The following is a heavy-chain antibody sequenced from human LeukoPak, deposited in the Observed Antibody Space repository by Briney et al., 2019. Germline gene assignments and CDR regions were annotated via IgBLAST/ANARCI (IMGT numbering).Heavy chain of an antibody. V-gene: IGHV3-7*01. CDR3: GPSSWDY. D-gene: IGHD6-19*01. J-gene: IGHJ4*02. CDR2: IKQDGSEK. CDR1: GFTFSNYW. Sequence: WGSLRLSCAASGFTFSNYWMSWVRQAPGKGLEWVANIKQDGSEKYYVDYVTGRFTISRDNAKNSLYLQMNSLRAEDTAIYYCGPSSWDYWGQGTLVTVS.